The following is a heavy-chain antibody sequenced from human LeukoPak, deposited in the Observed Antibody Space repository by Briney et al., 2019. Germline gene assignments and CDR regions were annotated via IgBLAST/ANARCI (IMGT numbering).Heavy chain of an antibody. J-gene: IGHJ4*02. D-gene: IGHD6-19*01. V-gene: IGHV4-39*01. CDR3: ARLYSSGWYSTY. CDR2: IYYSGST. CDR1: GGSISSSSYY. Sequence: SETLSLTCTVSGGSISSSSYYWGWIRQPPGKGLEWIGRIYYSGSTYYHPSLKRRVTISVDTSKNQFSLKLSSVTAADTAVYYCARLYSSGWYSTYWGQGTLVTVSS.